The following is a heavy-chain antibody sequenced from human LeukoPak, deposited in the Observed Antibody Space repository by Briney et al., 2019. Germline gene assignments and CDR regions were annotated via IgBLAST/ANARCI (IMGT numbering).Heavy chain of an antibody. CDR1: GFTFSSYS. V-gene: IGHV3-21*01. J-gene: IGHJ4*02. D-gene: IGHD3-16*02. CDR2: ISSSSSSYI. CDR3: ARSKDTFGGVIVIQTFDY. Sequence: KSGGSLRLSCAASGFTFSSYSMNWVRQAPGKGLEWVSSISSSSSSYIYYADSVKGRFTISGDNAKNSLYLQMNSLRAEDTAVYYCARSKDTFGGVIVIQTFDYWGQGTLVTVSS.